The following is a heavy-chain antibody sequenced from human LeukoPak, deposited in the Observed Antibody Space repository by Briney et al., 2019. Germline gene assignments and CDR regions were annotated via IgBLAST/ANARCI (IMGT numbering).Heavy chain of an antibody. V-gene: IGHV4-4*07. CDR1: GGSITSYY. CDR2: ISASGST. CDR3: AREGRSSTPGY. D-gene: IGHD2-15*01. J-gene: IGHJ4*02. Sequence: SETLSLTCTVSGGSITSYYWSWVRQPAGKGLEWIGRISASGSTNYNPSLESRVTLSVDTSKNQFSPKLSSVTAADTAVYYCAREGRSSTPGYWGQGTLVTVSS.